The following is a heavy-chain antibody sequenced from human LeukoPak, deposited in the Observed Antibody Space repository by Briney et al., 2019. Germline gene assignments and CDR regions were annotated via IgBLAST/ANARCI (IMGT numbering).Heavy chain of an antibody. CDR2: INHSGST. CDR3: ARARAAAGPVGAGTVPDY. Sequence: PSETLSLTCAVYGGSFSGYYWSWIRQPPGKGLEWIGEINHSGSTNYNPSLKSRVTISVDTSKNQFSLKLSSVTAADTAVYYCARARAAAGPVGAGTVPDYWGQGTLVTVSS. V-gene: IGHV4-34*01. J-gene: IGHJ4*02. CDR1: GGSFSGYY. D-gene: IGHD6-13*01.